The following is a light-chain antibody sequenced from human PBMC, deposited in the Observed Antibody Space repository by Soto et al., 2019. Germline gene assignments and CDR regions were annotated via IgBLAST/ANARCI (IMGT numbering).Light chain of an antibody. V-gene: IGLV2-14*01. Sequence: QAVLTQPASVSASPGQSITISCTGTSSDIGGYNSVSWYQQHPGRAPQLMIYDVSYRPSGISSRFSGSKSGNTASLTISGLQAEDEADYYCSSYTSTRVRVFGGGTKLNVL. CDR2: DVS. CDR1: SSDIGGYNS. CDR3: SSYTSTRVRV. J-gene: IGLJ2*01.